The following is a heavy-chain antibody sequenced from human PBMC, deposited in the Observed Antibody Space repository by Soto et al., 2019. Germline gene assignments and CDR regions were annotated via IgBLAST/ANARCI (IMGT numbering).Heavy chain of an antibody. CDR2: LDYSGTA. D-gene: IGHD3-22*01. CDR3: ARHGRNTMIAQLRHYAMDV. J-gene: IGHJ6*02. CDR1: GVSISSTSYN. V-gene: IGHV4-39*01. Sequence: ETLSLTCNVSGVSISSTSYNWGWIRQPPGKGLEWIGTLDYSGTAHYNPSLKSRINISADPSKNQVSLKLSSVTAADSAVYYCARHGRNTMIAQLRHYAMDVWGRGATVTVSS.